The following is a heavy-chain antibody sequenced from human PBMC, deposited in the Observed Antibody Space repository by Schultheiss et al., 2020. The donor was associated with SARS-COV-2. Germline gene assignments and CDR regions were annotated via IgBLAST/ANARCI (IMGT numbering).Heavy chain of an antibody. CDR3: ARGGDPEGPPDYGDYGGLDY. V-gene: IGHV1-18*01. CDR2: ISAYNGNT. CDR1: GYTFTSYG. J-gene: IGHJ4*02. Sequence: ASVKVSCKASGYTFTSYGISWVRQAPGQGLEWMGWISAYNGNTNYAQKLQGRVTMTRDTSTSTVYMELSSLRSEDTAVYYCARGGDPEGPPDYGDYGGLDYWGQGTLVTVSS. D-gene: IGHD4-17*01.